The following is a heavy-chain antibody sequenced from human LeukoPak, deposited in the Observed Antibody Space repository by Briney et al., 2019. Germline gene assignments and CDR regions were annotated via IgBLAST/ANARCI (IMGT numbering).Heavy chain of an antibody. CDR2: INQDASQK. CDR3: ARDPHTALDH. Sequence: GGSLRLSCAASGFTLSSYWMTWVRQAPGKGLEWVANINQDASQKYYVDSVKGRFTISRDNAKNSLFLRMSSLRAEDTAVYYCARDPHTALDHWGQGTLVTVSS. D-gene: IGHD5-18*01. V-gene: IGHV3-7*01. CDR1: GFTLSSYW. J-gene: IGHJ4*02.